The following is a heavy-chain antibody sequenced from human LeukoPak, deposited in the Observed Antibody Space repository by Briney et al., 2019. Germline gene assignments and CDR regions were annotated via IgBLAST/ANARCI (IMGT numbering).Heavy chain of an antibody. Sequence: GGSLRLSCAASGFTFSSFEMNWVRQAPGKGLEWVSYISISGSTIYYADSVKGRFTISRDNAKNSLYLQMNSLRAEDTAVYYCARYRSGYSGYDFFDYWGQGALVTVSS. D-gene: IGHD5-12*01. V-gene: IGHV3-48*03. CDR3: ARYRSGYSGYDFFDY. CDR1: GFTFSSFE. J-gene: IGHJ4*02. CDR2: ISISGSTI.